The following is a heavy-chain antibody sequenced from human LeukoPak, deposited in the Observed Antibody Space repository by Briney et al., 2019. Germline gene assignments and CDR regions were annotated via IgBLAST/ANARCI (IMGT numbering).Heavy chain of an antibody. V-gene: IGHV2-70*13. CDR1: GFSLSTSGMC. CDR3: ARTSIAGVFFDY. J-gene: IGHJ4*02. Sequence: SGPALVKPTQTLTLTCTFSGFSLSTSGMCVTWIRQPPGKALEWLALIDWDDDEFYSTSLGTRLTISKDTSKNQVVLTMTNMDPVDTATYYCARTSIAGVFFDYWGQGTLVTVSS. D-gene: IGHD2-21*01. CDR2: IDWDDDE.